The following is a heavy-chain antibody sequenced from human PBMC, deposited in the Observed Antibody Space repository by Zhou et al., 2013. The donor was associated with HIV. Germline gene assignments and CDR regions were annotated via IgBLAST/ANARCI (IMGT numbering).Heavy chain of an antibody. CDR1: GYTFTSYY. Sequence: QVQLVQSGAEVKKPGASVKVSCKASGYTFTSYYMHWVRQAPGQGLEWMGIINPSGGSTSYAQNFQGRVTMTRDTSTSTVYMELRSLRSDDTAVYYCARDRGSSWLQGVSDYWGQGTLVTVSS. CDR3: ARDRGSSWLQGVSDY. J-gene: IGHJ4*02. V-gene: IGHV1-46*01. D-gene: IGHD6-13*01. CDR2: INPSGGST.